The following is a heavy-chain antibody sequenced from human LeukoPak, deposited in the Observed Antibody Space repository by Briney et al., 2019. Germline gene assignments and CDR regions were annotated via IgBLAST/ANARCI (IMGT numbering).Heavy chain of an antibody. D-gene: IGHD2-15*01. CDR3: ARGSCSGGSCYLIDN. CDR1: GFTFGSYT. V-gene: IGHV3-33*01. J-gene: IGHJ4*02. CDR2: LWYDGNNK. Sequence: PGRSLRLSCAASGFTFGSYTMHWVRQAPGKGLEWVAVLWYDGNNKYYADSVKGRFTISRDTSKYTLYLQMNSLRAEDTAVYYCARGSCSGGSCYLIDNWGQGSLVTVSS.